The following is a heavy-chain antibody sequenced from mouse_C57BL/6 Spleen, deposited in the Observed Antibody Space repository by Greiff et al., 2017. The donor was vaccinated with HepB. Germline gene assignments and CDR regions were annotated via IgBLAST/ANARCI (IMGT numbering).Heavy chain of an antibody. CDR1: GYTFTDHI. CDR2: IYPVSGDT. J-gene: IGHJ2*02. D-gene: IGHD2-3*01. Sequence: LQQSGAELASPGASVTLSCKASGYTFTDHIMNWVKERPGQGLEWIGRIYPVSGDTNYNQKFKGKATLSVDRSSSTVYMELNSLTSEDSAVSYCGKGMGSIDYWGQGTSRTVSS. V-gene: IGHV1-11*01. CDR3: GKGMGSIDY.